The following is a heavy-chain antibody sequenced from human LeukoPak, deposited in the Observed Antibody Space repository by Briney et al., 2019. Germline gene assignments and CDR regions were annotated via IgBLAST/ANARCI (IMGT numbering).Heavy chain of an antibody. Sequence: GGSLRLSCAASGFTFSNYGMSWVRQAPGKGLEWVSGISGSGGSTYHADPVKGRFTISRDNSKNTLYLQMNSLRAEDTAVYYCAKYYYGSGSYYKGLDYWGQGTLVTVSS. D-gene: IGHD3-10*01. V-gene: IGHV3-23*01. J-gene: IGHJ4*02. CDR3: AKYYYGSGSYYKGLDY. CDR2: ISGSGGST. CDR1: GFTFSNYG.